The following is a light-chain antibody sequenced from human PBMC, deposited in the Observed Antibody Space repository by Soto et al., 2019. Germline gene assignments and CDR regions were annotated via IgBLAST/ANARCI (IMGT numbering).Light chain of an antibody. Sequence: VLTQPPSASGSPGQSVTISCTGTSSDVGAYNYVSWYQQLPGKAPKLIIYEVSKRLSGVPDRFSGSKSGNTASLTVSGLQAEDEADYYCTSYAGTYSFFYVFGPGTKVTVL. CDR3: TSYAGTYSFFYV. CDR2: EVS. J-gene: IGLJ1*01. V-gene: IGLV2-8*01. CDR1: SSDVGAYNY.